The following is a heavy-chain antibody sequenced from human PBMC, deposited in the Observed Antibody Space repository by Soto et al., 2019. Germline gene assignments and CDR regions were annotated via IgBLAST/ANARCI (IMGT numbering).Heavy chain of an antibody. V-gene: IGHV3-30-3*01. Sequence: PGGSLRLSCAASVFTFSSYAMHWVRQAPGKGLEWVAVISYDGSNKYYADSVKGRFTISRDNSKNTLYLQMNSLRAGDTAVYYCARDRMVRGVILEYYFENWCQGAVVTVSS. CDR3: ARDRMVRGVILEYYFEN. D-gene: IGHD3-10*01. J-gene: IGHJ4*02. CDR2: ISYDGSNK. CDR1: VFTFSSYA.